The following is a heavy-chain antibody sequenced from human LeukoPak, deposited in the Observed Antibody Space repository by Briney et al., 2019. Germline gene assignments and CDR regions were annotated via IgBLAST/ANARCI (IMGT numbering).Heavy chain of an antibody. CDR1: GFTFSTYS. V-gene: IGHV3-21*01. Sequence: GGSLRLSCAASGFTFSTYSMNWVRQAPGKGLEWVSSISSSTYYIYYTDSVKGRFTTSRDNAKNSLYLQMNSLRAEDTAVYYCAKTTYGDTGDAFDIWGQGTMVTVSS. CDR2: ISSSTYYI. CDR3: AKTTYGDTGDAFDI. D-gene: IGHD4-17*01. J-gene: IGHJ3*02.